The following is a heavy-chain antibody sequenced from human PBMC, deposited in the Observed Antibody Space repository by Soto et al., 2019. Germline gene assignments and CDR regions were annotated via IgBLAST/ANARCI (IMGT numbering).Heavy chain of an antibody. CDR2: IYPGDSDT. Sequence: GESLKISCKGSGYRFTTYWIGWVRQMPGKGLEWMGIIYPGDSDTRYSPSFQGQVTFSADKSISTAYLQWSSLKASDSAMYYCARHSSNEEFDYWGPGTLVTVSS. CDR3: ARHSSNEEFDY. V-gene: IGHV5-51*01. CDR1: GYRFTTYW. J-gene: IGHJ4*02. D-gene: IGHD1-1*01.